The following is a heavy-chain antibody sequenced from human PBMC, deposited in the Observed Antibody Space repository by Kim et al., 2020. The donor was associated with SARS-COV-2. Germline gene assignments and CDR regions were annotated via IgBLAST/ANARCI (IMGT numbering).Heavy chain of an antibody. Sequence: NYCPSFQGHVTITADKSISTAYLQWSSLKASDTAMYYCARQVPTEWYFDLWGRGTLVTVSS. V-gene: IGHV5-10-1*01. D-gene: IGHD2-2*01. CDR3: ARQVPTEWYFDL. J-gene: IGHJ2*01.